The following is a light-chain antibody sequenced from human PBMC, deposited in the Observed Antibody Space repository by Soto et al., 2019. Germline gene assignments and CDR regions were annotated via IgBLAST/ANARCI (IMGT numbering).Light chain of an antibody. V-gene: IGKV3-20*01. CDR1: QSVGSN. Sequence: EVVLTQSPATLSVSPGAGATLSCRASQSVGSNLAWYQQKPGQTPRVLIYGASTRATGIPDRFSGSGSGTDFTLTISRLEPEDFVVYYCQQYGSSPQTFGQGTKVDIK. CDR3: QQYGSSPQT. CDR2: GAS. J-gene: IGKJ1*01.